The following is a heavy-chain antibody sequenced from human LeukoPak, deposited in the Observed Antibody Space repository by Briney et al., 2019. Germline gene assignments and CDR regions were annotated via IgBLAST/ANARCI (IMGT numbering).Heavy chain of an antibody. CDR1: GFSFSDYY. D-gene: IGHD4/OR15-4a*01. Sequence: PGGPLRLSCAASGFSFSDYYLTWIRQAPGKGLEWVSYISGGGGTVDYADSVKGRFTISRDNAKNSLYLQMNNLRVEDTAVYYCGRDPDYGGDPWGQGTLVTVSS. J-gene: IGHJ5*02. CDR3: GRDPDYGGDP. V-gene: IGHV3-11*04. CDR2: ISGGGGTV.